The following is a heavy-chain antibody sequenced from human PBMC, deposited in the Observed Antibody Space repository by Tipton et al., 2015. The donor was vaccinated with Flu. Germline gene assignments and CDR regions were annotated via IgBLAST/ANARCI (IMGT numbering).Heavy chain of an antibody. Sequence: QSGAEVKKPGASVKVSCKASGYTFSSYEINWVRQATGQGLEWMGWMNPNSGNTGYAQKFQGRVTMTRNTSISTAYMELTSLTSEDTAVYYRARNRQQSRYFDLWGRGTLVTVSS. CDR3: ARNRQQSRYFDL. D-gene: IGHD1-1*01. J-gene: IGHJ2*01. CDR1: GYTFSSYE. V-gene: IGHV1-8*01. CDR2: MNPNSGNT.